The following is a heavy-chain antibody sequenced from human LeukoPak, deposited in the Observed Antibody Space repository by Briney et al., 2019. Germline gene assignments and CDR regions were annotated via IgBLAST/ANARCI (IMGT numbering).Heavy chain of an antibody. D-gene: IGHD6-19*01. Sequence: PGGSLRLSCAASGFTFSDYYMSWIRQAPGKGLEWVSYISSSGSTIYYADSVKGRFTISRDNSKNTLYLQMNSPRAEDTAVYYCAKDSSGWLDYWGQGTLVTVSS. J-gene: IGHJ4*02. CDR3: AKDSSGWLDY. CDR2: ISSSGSTI. CDR1: GFTFSDYY. V-gene: IGHV3-11*04.